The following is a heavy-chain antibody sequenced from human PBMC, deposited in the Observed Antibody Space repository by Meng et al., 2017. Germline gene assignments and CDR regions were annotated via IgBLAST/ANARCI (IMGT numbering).Heavy chain of an antibody. CDR1: GYTFNNYA. D-gene: IGHD3-3*01. J-gene: IGHJ4*02. CDR3: ATTLNYDFWSGFYY. V-gene: IGHV1-3*01. CDR2: INAGNGDT. Sequence: QVQGVQSVAGVKEPLGVSVKISCKAYGYTFNNYAMHWVRQAPGQRLEWMGWINAGNGDTKFSQKFQGRVSISRDTSASTAYMELRSLRFEDTAVYYCATTLNYDFWSGFYYWGQGTLVTVSS.